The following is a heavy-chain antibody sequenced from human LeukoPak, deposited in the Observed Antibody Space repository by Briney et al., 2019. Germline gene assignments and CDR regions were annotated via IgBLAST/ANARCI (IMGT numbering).Heavy chain of an antibody. CDR3: ARGPYCSGGSCYRIPTY. D-gene: IGHD2-15*01. CDR1: GFTFSSYS. V-gene: IGHV3-21*01. Sequence: KPGGSLRLSCAASGFTFSSYSMNWVRQAPGKGLEWVSSISSSSSYIYYADSVKGRFTISRDNAKNSLYLRMNSLRAEDTAVYYCARGPYCSGGSCYRIPTYWGQGTLVTVSS. CDR2: ISSSSSYI. J-gene: IGHJ4*02.